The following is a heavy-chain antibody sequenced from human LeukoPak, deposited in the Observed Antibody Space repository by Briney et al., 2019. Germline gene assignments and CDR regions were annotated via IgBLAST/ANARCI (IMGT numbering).Heavy chain of an antibody. V-gene: IGHV1-69*13. CDR2: IISIFGTA. CDR1: GGTFSSYA. Sequence: SVKVSCKASGGTFSSYAISWVRQAPGQGLEWMGGIISIFGTANYAQKFQGRVTITADESTSTAYMELSSLRSEDTAVYYCARGPYGSGSYCDYWGQGTLVTVSS. D-gene: IGHD3-10*01. CDR3: ARGPYGSGSYCDY. J-gene: IGHJ4*02.